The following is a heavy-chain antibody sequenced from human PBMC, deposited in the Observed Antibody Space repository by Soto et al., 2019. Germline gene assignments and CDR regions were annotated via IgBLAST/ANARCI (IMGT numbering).Heavy chain of an antibody. J-gene: IGHJ6*03. CDR3: ARAARNVEPQYYYYYYMDV. V-gene: IGHV3-13*01. Sequence: GGSLRLSCAASGFTFSSYDMHWVRQATGKGLEWVSAIGTAGDTYYPGSVKGRFTISRENAKNSLYLQMNSLRAGDTAVYYCARAARNVEPQYYYYYYMDVWGKGTTVTVSS. D-gene: IGHD6-6*01. CDR1: GFTFSSYD. CDR2: IGTAGDT.